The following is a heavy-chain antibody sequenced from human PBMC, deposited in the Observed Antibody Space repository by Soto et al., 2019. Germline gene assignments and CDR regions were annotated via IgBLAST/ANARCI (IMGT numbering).Heavy chain of an antibody. V-gene: IGHV1-24*01. D-gene: IGHD2-2*02. J-gene: IGHJ5*02. CDR1: GYTLTELS. Sequence: ASVKVSCKVSGYTLTELSMHWVRQAPGKGLEWMGGFDPEDGETIYAQKFQGRVTMTEDTSTDTAYMELSSLRSEDTAVYYCATTGAYQLLYGRWFGPWGQGTLVTVSS. CDR2: FDPEDGET. CDR3: ATTGAYQLLYGRWFGP.